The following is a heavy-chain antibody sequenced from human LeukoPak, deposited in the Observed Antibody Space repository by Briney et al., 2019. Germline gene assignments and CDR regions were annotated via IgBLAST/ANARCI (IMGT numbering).Heavy chain of an antibody. CDR2: IYYSGST. V-gene: IGHV4-30-4*01. J-gene: IGHJ6*02. CDR3: ASNFIRWVFAERSYYYYGMDV. CDR1: GGSISSGDYY. D-gene: IGHD3-3*01. Sequence: PSETLSLTCTVSGGSISSGDYYWGWIRQPPGKGLEWIGYIYYSGSTYYNPSLKSRVTISVDTSKNQFSLKLSSVTAADTAVYYCASNFIRWVFAERSYYYYGMDVWGQGTTVTVSS.